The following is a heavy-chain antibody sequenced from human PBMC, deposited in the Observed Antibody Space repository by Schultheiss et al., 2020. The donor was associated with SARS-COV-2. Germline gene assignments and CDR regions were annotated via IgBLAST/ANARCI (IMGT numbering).Heavy chain of an antibody. CDR3: ARAPSGTDYYDSSGYYYPRGY. Sequence: GGSLRLSCAASGFTFSSYWMHWVRQAPGKGLEWVSAISGSGGSTYYADSVKGRFTISRDNSKNTLYLQMNSLRAEDTAVYYCARAPSGTDYYDSSGYYYPRGYWGQGTLVTVSS. CDR1: GFTFSSYW. CDR2: ISGSGGST. D-gene: IGHD3-22*01. J-gene: IGHJ4*02. V-gene: IGHV3-23*01.